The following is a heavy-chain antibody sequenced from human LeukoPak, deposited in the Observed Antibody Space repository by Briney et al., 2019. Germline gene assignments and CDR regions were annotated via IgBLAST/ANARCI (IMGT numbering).Heavy chain of an antibody. Sequence: PGGSLRLSCAASGFTFSSYSMNWVRQAPGKGLEWVSYISSSSSTIYYADSVKGRFTISRDNAKNSLYLQMNSLRAEDTAVYYCARVQLLLLFDYMDVWGKGTTVTVSS. CDR1: GFTFSSYS. J-gene: IGHJ6*03. CDR3: ARVQLLLLFDYMDV. D-gene: IGHD2-15*01. CDR2: ISSSSSTI. V-gene: IGHV3-48*01.